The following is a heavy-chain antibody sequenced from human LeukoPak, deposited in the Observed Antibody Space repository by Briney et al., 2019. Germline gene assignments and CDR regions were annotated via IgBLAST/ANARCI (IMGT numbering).Heavy chain of an antibody. CDR3: ARGWSSSWYRGTFDY. D-gene: IGHD6-13*01. CDR1: GGSFSGYY. CDR2: INHSGST. Sequence: SETLSLTCAVYGGSFSGYYWSWIRQPPGKGLEWIGEINHSGSTNYNPSLKSRVTISVDTSKNQFSLKLSSVTAADTAVYYCARGWSSSWYRGTFDYWGQGTLVTVSS. V-gene: IGHV4-34*01. J-gene: IGHJ4*02.